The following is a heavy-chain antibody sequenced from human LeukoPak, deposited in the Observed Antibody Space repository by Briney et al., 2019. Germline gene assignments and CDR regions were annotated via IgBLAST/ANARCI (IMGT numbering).Heavy chain of an antibody. CDR3: ARNDPTLGFDY. CDR1: GGSINSYC. V-gene: IGHV4-4*07. D-gene: IGHD3-16*01. CDR2: IYTSGST. J-gene: IGHJ4*02. Sequence: PSQSLSLTCPVAGGSINSYCCSSIRQPAGEGLGWIGRIYTSGSTNYNPSLKSRVTMSVDTSKNQFSLKLSSVTAADTAVYSCARNDPTLGFDYWGQGTLVTVSS.